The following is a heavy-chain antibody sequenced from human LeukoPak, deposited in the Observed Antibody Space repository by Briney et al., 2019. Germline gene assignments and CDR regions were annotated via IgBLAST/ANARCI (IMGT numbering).Heavy chain of an antibody. Sequence: PGGSLRLSCAASGFTFRNYGMHWVRQAPGKGLEWVALIWYDGSNKDYADSVRGRFTTSRDNSKNTLYLQMNSLRAEDTAVYYCATVRTTWYVENWGQGTLVTVSS. D-gene: IGHD1-26*01. CDR2: IWYDGSNK. CDR3: ATVRTTWYVEN. CDR1: GFTFRNYG. V-gene: IGHV3-33*01. J-gene: IGHJ4*02.